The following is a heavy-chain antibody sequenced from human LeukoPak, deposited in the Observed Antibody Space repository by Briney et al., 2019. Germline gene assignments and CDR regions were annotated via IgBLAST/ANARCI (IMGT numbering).Heavy chain of an antibody. CDR3: AKAYYDFWVGDYYYMDV. Sequence: GGSLRLSCAASGFTFSSYAMSWVRQAPGKGLEWVSDISGSGGSTYYADSVKGRFTISRDNSKNTLYLQMNSLRAEDTAVYYCAKAYYDFWVGDYYYMDVWGKGTTVTVSS. D-gene: IGHD3-3*01. J-gene: IGHJ6*03. CDR1: GFTFSSYA. V-gene: IGHV3-23*01. CDR2: ISGSGGST.